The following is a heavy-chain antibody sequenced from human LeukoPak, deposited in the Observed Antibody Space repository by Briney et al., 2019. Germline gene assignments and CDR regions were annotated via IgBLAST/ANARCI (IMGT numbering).Heavy chain of an antibody. Sequence: SETLSLTCTVSGGSISSYYWSWIRQPAGKGLEWIGRISASGSTNYNPSLKSRVTISVDTSKNQFSLKLSSVTAADTAVYYCAQFLPDDSSGYSPIADYWGQGTLVTVSS. V-gene: IGHV4-4*07. CDR1: GGSISSYY. J-gene: IGHJ4*02. CDR3: AQFLPDDSSGYSPIADY. CDR2: ISASGST. D-gene: IGHD3-22*01.